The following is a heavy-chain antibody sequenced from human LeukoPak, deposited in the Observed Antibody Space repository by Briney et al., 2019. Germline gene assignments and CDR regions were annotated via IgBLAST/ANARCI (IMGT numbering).Heavy chain of an antibody. J-gene: IGHJ4*02. V-gene: IGHV3-48*01. CDR2: ISSSSSTI. CDR3: ASNFWNSDSALLDY. Sequence: GGSLRLSCAASGFTFSSYSMNWVRQAPGQGLEWVSYISSSSSTIYYADSVKGRFTISRDNAKNSLYLQMNSLRAEDTPVYYCASNFWNSDSALLDYWGQGTLVTVSS. D-gene: IGHD1-7*01. CDR1: GFTFSSYS.